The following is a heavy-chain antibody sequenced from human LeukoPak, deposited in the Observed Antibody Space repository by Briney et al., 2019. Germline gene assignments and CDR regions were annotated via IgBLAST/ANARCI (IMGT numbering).Heavy chain of an antibody. CDR1: GGSISSSSYY. CDR3: ARQPSDRITGTTEGQFDY. V-gene: IGHV4-39*01. Sequence: SETLSLTCTVSGGSISSSSYYWGWIRQPPGKGLEWIGSIYYSGSTYYNPSLKSRVTISVDTSKNQFSLKLSSVTAADTAVYYCARQPSDRITGTTEGQFDYWGQGTLVTVSS. D-gene: IGHD1-20*01. CDR2: IYYSGST. J-gene: IGHJ4*02.